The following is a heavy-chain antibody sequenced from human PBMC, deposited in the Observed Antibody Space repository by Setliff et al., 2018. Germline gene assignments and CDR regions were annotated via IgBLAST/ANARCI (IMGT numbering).Heavy chain of an antibody. CDR3: ARSDSSGLDPPNYFDY. D-gene: IGHD3-22*01. Sequence: ASVKVSCKASGGPLNSYSFSWVRQAPGQGLEWMGWISAYNGNTNYAQKLQGRVTMTTDTSTSTAYMELRSLRSDDTAVYYCARSDSSGLDPPNYFDYWGQGTLVTVSS. V-gene: IGHV1-18*01. CDR2: ISAYNGNT. CDR1: GGPLNSYS. J-gene: IGHJ4*02.